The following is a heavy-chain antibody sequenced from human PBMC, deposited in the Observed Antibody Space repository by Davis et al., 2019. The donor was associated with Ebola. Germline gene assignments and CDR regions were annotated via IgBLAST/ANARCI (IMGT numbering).Heavy chain of an antibody. CDR1: GFTFSSYS. CDR2: ISSSSSYI. J-gene: IGHJ4*02. Sequence: GESLKISCAASGFTFSSYSMNWVRQAPGKGLEWVSSISSSSSYIYYADSVKGRFTISRDNAKNSLYLQMNSLRAEDTALYYCAKDTGYSSSWYYFDYWGQGTLVTVSS. V-gene: IGHV3-21*04. CDR3: AKDTGYSSSWYYFDY. D-gene: IGHD6-13*01.